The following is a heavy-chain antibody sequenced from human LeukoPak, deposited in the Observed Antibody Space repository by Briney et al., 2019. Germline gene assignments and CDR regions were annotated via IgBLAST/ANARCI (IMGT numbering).Heavy chain of an antibody. J-gene: IGHJ6*03. CDR1: GFTFSSYA. V-gene: IGHV3-30*01. D-gene: IGHD2-2*01. Sequence: GGSLRLSCAASGFTFSSYAMHWVRQAPGKGLEWVAVISYDGSNKYYADSVKGRFTISRDNSKNTLYLQMNSLRAEDTAVYYCARDHNPHCSSTSCYPYYYYYYMDVWGKGTTVTVSS. CDR3: ARDHNPHCSSTSCYPYYYYYYMDV. CDR2: ISYDGSNK.